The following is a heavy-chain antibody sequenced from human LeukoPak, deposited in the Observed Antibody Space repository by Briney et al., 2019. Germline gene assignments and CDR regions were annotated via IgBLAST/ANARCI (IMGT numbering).Heavy chain of an antibody. D-gene: IGHD3-3*01. J-gene: IGHJ3*02. CDR3: ARVLTIFGVVISYGAFDI. Sequence: SETLSLTCSVFNASISTYYWSWIRQPPGKGLEWIGYISSSGNTNYNPSLKSRLTISVDTSKNHFSLRLTSVTAADTAVYYCARVLTIFGVVISYGAFDIWGQGTLVTVSS. CDR2: ISSSGNT. V-gene: IGHV4-59*01. CDR1: NASISTYY.